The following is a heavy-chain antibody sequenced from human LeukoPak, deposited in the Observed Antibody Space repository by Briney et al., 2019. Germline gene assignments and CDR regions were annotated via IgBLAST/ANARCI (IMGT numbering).Heavy chain of an antibody. CDR1: GYSFTSYW. Sequence: GESLKISCKGSGYSFTSYWIGWVRQMPGKGLEWMGIIYPGDSDTRYSPSFQGQVTISADKSISTAYLQWSSLKASDTAMYYCARTSGPVVPAAIPPNWFDPWGQGTLVTVSS. J-gene: IGHJ5*02. D-gene: IGHD2-2*02. V-gene: IGHV5-51*01. CDR2: IYPGDSDT. CDR3: ARTSGPVVPAAIPPNWFDP.